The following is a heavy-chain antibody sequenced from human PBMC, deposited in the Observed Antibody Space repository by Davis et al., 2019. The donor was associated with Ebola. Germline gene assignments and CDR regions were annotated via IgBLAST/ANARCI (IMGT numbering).Heavy chain of an antibody. V-gene: IGHV4-34*01. CDR3: ARGPSMVSFDY. CDR2: INHSGST. D-gene: IGHD2-8*01. CDR1: GGSFSGYY. Sequence: SETLSLTCAVYGGSFSGYYWSWIRQPPGKGLEWIGEINHSGSTNYNPSLKSPVTISVDTSKNQFSLKLSSVTAADTAVYYCARGPSMVSFDYWGQGTLVTVSS. J-gene: IGHJ4*02.